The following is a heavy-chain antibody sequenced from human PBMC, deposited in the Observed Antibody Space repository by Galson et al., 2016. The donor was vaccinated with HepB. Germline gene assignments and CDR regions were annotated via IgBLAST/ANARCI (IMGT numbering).Heavy chain of an antibody. CDR1: GFSFNTTGMC. V-gene: IGHV2-70*01. D-gene: IGHD3-9*01. Sequence: PALVKPTQTLTLTCTFSGFSFNTTGMCVSWICQPPGKALEWLALIDWDDDEYYNTSLKTRLTISKDTSKNQVVLRVTNMDPVDTATYYCARGYFNWGQSGGYFDPWGRGSLVTVSS. CDR3: ARGYFNWGQSGGYFDP. J-gene: IGHJ2*01. CDR2: IDWDDDE.